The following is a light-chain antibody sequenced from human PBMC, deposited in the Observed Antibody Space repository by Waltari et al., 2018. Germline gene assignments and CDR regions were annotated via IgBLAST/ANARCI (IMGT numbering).Light chain of an antibody. J-gene: IGKJ1*01. V-gene: IGKV3-20*01. CDR2: ASS. CDR1: PNIGHY. Sequence: IVLTQSPGTLSLSPGGRATLSYRASPNIGHYLAWYQQKPGQAPRRLIYASSTRAAGIPDRFSGSGSGADFSLTITRLEPDDFAVYYCQHHFRLPATFGQGTKV. CDR3: QHHFRLPAT.